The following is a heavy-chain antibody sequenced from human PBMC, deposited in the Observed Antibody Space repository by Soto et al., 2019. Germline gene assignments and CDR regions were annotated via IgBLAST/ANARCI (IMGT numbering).Heavy chain of an antibody. D-gene: IGHD1-26*01. J-gene: IGHJ4*02. Sequence: QVQLVQSGAEVKKPGASVKVSCKASGYSFTSYDINWVRQATGQGLEWMGWMNPNSGNTGYAQEFQGRVTMTRNTSISTAYMELSSLRSAGPAVYYCARAVHSGADDYWGQGTLVTVSS. V-gene: IGHV1-8*01. CDR2: MNPNSGNT. CDR1: GYSFTSYD. CDR3: ARAVHSGADDY.